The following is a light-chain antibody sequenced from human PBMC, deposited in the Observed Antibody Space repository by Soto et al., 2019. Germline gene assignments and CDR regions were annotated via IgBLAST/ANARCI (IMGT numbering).Light chain of an antibody. J-gene: IGKJ1*01. CDR3: QHYNSYSEA. CDR1: QTISSW. CDR2: KAS. V-gene: IGKV1-5*03. Sequence: DIPLTQSPCTLSGSLLGIVCIXVRASQTISSWLAWYQQKPGKAPKLLIYKASTLKSGVPSRFSGSGSGTEFTLTISSLQPDDFATYYCQHYNSYSEAFGQGTKVDI.